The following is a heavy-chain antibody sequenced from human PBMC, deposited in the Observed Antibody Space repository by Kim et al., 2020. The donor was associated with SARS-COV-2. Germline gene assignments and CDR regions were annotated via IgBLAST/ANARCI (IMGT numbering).Heavy chain of an antibody. V-gene: IGHV3-15*01. CDR2: IKSKTDGGTT. J-gene: IGHJ4*01. Sequence: LSLTCEASGFTFNDAWMRWVRLAPGKGLEWVGRIKSKTDGGTTEYAVPVKDRFTISRDDSRKTVYLQMSSLKTEDTVLYYCTTDSRHWGSRGHFDYW. D-gene: IGHD3-16*01. CDR3: TTDSRHWGSRGHFDY. CDR1: GFTFNDAW.